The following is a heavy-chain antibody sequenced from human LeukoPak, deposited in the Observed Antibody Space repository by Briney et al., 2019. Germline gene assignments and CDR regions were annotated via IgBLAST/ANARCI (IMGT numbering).Heavy chain of an antibody. D-gene: IGHD6-19*01. CDR3: ARDQQWLDPARHDFDY. CDR2: ISAYNGNT. CDR1: GYTFISYG. V-gene: IGHV1-18*01. J-gene: IGHJ4*02. Sequence: ASVKVSCRASGYTFISYGFSWVRQAPGQGLEWMGWISAYNGNTNYAQKLQGRVTMTTDTSTSTAYMELRSLRSDDTAVYYCARDQQWLDPARHDFDYWGQGTLVTVSS.